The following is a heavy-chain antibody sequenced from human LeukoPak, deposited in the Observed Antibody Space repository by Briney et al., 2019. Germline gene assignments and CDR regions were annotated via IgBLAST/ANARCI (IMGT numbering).Heavy chain of an antibody. J-gene: IGHJ3*02. CDR3: AKDSGSYYGAFDI. V-gene: IGHV3-30*04. Sequence: GGSLRLSCAASGFTFSSYAMHWVRQAPGKGLEWVAVISYDGSNKYYADSVKGRFTISRDNSKNTLYLQMNSLRAEDTAVYYCAKDSGSYYGAFDIWGQGTMVTVSS. D-gene: IGHD1-26*01. CDR1: GFTFSSYA. CDR2: ISYDGSNK.